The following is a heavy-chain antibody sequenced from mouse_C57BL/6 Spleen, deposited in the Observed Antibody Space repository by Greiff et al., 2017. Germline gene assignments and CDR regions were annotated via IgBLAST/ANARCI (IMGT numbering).Heavy chain of an antibody. V-gene: IGHV1-69*01. D-gene: IGHD3-1*01. CDR3: ARNGPPYYAMGY. CDR1: GYTFTSYW. CDR2: IDPSDSYT. Sequence: QVQLKQPGAELVMPGASVKLSCKASGYTFTSYWMHWVKQRPGQGLEWIGEIDPSDSYTNYNQKFKGKSTLTVDKSSSTAYMQLSSLTSEDSAVYYGARNGPPYYAMGYWGQGTSVTVSS. J-gene: IGHJ4*01.